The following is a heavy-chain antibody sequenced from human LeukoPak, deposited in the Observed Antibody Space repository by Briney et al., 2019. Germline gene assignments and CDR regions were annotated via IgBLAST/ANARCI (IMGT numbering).Heavy chain of an antibody. CDR3: VRSPADAPTNQYYYYGMDV. D-gene: IGHD1-14*01. Sequence: PGGSLRLSCAASGFTFSSYSMNWVRQAPGKGLEWVALISYDGSNKYYADSVKGRFTISRDNSKNTLYLQMNSLRPEDTAVYYCVRSPADAPTNQYYYYGMDVWGQGTTVTVSS. V-gene: IGHV3-30*03. CDR1: GFTFSSYS. J-gene: IGHJ6*02. CDR2: ISYDGSNK.